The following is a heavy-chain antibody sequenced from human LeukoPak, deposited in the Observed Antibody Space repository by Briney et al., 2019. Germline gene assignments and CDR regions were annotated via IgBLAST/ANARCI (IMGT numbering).Heavy chain of an antibody. V-gene: IGHV4-34*01. D-gene: IGHD1-14*01. J-gene: IGHJ4*02. Sequence: SETLSLTCAVYGGSFSDYYWSWIRQPPGKGLEWIGEINHTGSTNYNPSLKSRGTISVDTSKSQFSLKLSSVTAADTAVYYCARLERQDIGDRRAAAVAYWGQGTLVTVSS. CDR3: ARLERQDIGDRRAAAVAY. CDR2: INHTGST. CDR1: GGSFSDYY.